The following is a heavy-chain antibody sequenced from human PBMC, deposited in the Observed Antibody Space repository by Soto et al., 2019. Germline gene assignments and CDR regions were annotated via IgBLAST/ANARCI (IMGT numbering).Heavy chain of an antibody. CDR3: ANIDSASVVWFGDSPIDY. Sequence: EVQLVESGGGLVQPGGSLRLSCAASGLTLSNYWMYWVRQAPGKGPVWVSRINGDGSSTSYADSVKGRFTTSRDNARNTLYLQMNSLRVEDTAVYYCANIDSASVVWFGDSPIDYWGQGTLVTGSS. CDR2: INGDGSST. V-gene: IGHV3-74*01. CDR1: GLTLSNYW. J-gene: IGHJ4*02. D-gene: IGHD3-10*01.